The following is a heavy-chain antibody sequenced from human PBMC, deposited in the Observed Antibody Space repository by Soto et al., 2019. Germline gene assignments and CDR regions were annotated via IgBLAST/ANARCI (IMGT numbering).Heavy chain of an antibody. CDR2: ISGSGGST. V-gene: IGHV3-23*01. CDR1: GFTFSSYA. Sequence: PGGSLRLSCAASGFTFSSYAMSWVRQAPGKGLEWVSAISGSGGSTYYADSVKGRFTISRDNSKNTLYLQMNSLRAEDTAVYYCAKVGSYYDFWSGYSNWFDPWGQGTLVTVSS. CDR3: AKVGSYYDFWSGYSNWFDP. J-gene: IGHJ5*02. D-gene: IGHD3-3*01.